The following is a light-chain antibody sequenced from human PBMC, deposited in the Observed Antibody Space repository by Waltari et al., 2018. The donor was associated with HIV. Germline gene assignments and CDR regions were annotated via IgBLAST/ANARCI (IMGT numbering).Light chain of an antibody. CDR1: SSNIATNY. CDR2: DNH. CDR3: GTWDTSLSAWI. Sequence: QSVLTQPPSVSATPGQTATISCSGSSSNIATNYVSLYQHFPGTVPKVLIYDNHKRSSGIPDRFSGAKSGTSATLDISGLQTGDEAHYYCGTWDTSLSAWIFGTGTKVTVL. J-gene: IGLJ1*01. V-gene: IGLV1-51*01.